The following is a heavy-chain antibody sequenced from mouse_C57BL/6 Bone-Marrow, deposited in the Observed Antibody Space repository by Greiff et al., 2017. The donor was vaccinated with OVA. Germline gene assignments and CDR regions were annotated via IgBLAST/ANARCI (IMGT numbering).Heavy chain of an antibody. CDR1: GYTFTSYW. Sequence: QVQLQQPGAELVKPGASVKLSCKASGYTFTSYWMHWVKQRPGQGLEWIGMIHPNSSSTNYNEKFKSKATLTVDKSSSTAYMQLSSLTSEDSAVYYCARGYSPPHYYAMDYWGQGTSVTVSS. D-gene: IGHD2-12*01. J-gene: IGHJ4*01. CDR3: ARGYSPPHYYAMDY. CDR2: IHPNSSST. V-gene: IGHV1-64*01.